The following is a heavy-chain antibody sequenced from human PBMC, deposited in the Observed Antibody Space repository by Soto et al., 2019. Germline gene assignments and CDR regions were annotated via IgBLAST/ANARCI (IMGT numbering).Heavy chain of an antibody. CDR2: INHGGSS. J-gene: IGHJ4*02. CDR1: GGSFSGYY. D-gene: IGHD5-18*01. Sequence: SETLSLTCAVYGGSFSGYYWSWIRQSPGKGLEWIGEINHGGSSNYNPSLKSRVTISVDTSKNQFSLKLSSVTAADTAVYYCARATVEMATAVNFDYWGQGTLVTVSS. V-gene: IGHV4-34*01. CDR3: ARATVEMATAVNFDY.